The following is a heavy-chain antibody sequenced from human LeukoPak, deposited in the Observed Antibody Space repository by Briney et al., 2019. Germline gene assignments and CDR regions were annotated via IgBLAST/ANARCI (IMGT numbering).Heavy chain of an antibody. CDR2: INPSGGST. CDR3: ARPGGEEGVWPLYGRDV. CDR1: GYTFTSYY. D-gene: IGHD3-16*01. J-gene: IGHJ6*04. Sequence: ASVKVSCKASGYTFTSYYMHWVRQAPGQGLEWMGIINPSGGSTSYAQKFQGRVTMTRDTSTSTVYMELSSLRSEDTAVYYCARPGGEEGVWPLYGRDVGAKGTTVPVPS. V-gene: IGHV1-46*01.